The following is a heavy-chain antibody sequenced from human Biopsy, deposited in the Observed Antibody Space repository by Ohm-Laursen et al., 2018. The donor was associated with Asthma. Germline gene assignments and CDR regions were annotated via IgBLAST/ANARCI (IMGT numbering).Heavy chain of an antibody. Sequence: SDTLSLTCTVSGGPMSSSSYYWGWIRQPPGKGLEWIGSMYYGETTYYSPPLKSRVTISVDTSKNQLSMKMSSVTAADTAVYFCVRHQYSSSWSTFDYWGQGALVTVSS. CDR1: GGPMSSSSYY. CDR3: VRHQYSSSWSTFDY. J-gene: IGHJ4*02. CDR2: MYYGETT. V-gene: IGHV4-39*01. D-gene: IGHD3-22*01.